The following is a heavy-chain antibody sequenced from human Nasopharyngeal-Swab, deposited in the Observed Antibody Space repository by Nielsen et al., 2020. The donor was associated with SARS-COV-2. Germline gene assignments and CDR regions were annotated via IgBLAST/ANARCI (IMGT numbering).Heavy chain of an antibody. D-gene: IGHD4-11*01. Sequence: SVKVSCKASGGTFSSYAISWVRQAPGQGLEWMGGIIPIFGTANYAQKFQGRVTITADESTSTAYMELSSLRSEDTAVYYCAIMTTVTSYLFYYYYYMDVWGKGTTVT. CDR1: GGTFSSYA. V-gene: IGHV1-69*13. J-gene: IGHJ6*03. CDR2: IIPIFGTA. CDR3: AIMTTVTSYLFYYYYYMDV.